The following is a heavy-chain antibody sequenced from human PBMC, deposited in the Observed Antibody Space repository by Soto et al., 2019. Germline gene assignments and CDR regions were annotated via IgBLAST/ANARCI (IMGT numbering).Heavy chain of an antibody. CDR1: GDSVSSKSVA. CDR3: ARDYGSGWFLDY. D-gene: IGHD6-19*01. CDR2: TYYRSKWYN. J-gene: IGHJ4*02. Sequence: SQTLSLTCAISGDSVSSKSVAWNWIRQSPSRGLEWLGRTYYRSKWYNEYADSVKRRLIISPGTSKNQFSLQLNSVTPEDTAVYYCARDYGSGWFLDYWGQGTRVTVSS. V-gene: IGHV6-1*01.